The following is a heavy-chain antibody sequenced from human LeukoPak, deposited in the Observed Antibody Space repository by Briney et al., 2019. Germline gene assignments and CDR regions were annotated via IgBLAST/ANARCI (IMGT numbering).Heavy chain of an antibody. Sequence: PGGSLRLSCAASGFTFSSYAMSWVRQAPGKGLGWVSAISGSGGSTYYADSVKGRFTISRDNSKNTLYLQMNNLRAEDTAVYYCARAEGYHYALRYWGQGTLVTVSS. CDR1: GFTFSSYA. CDR2: ISGSGGST. CDR3: ARAEGYHYALRY. J-gene: IGHJ4*02. D-gene: IGHD3-22*01. V-gene: IGHV3-23*01.